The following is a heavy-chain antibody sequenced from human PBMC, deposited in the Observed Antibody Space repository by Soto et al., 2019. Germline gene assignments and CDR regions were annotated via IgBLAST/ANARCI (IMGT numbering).Heavy chain of an antibody. CDR1: GFTFRSYA. D-gene: IGHD5-12*01. CDR2: ISACGEKT. Sequence: GGSRRPSCKAAGFTFRSYAMSWVRHTPGNGLGWDSSISACGEKTYYADSGTAWLSSSRDNSKKTLYLQMNTLRVEDTAAYFCAKEWTPRSAFDSWGQGTLVTVSS. CDR3: AKEWTPRSAFDS. J-gene: IGHJ4*02. V-gene: IGHV3-23*01.